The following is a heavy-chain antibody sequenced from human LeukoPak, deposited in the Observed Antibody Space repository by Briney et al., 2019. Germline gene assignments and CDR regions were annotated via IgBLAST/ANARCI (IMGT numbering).Heavy chain of an antibody. CDR3: ARGSFWYDSSGYYPFDY. CDR2: ISYDAINK. D-gene: IGHD3-22*01. CDR1: GFTFSSYG. J-gene: IGHJ4*02. V-gene: IGHV3-30*03. Sequence: QPGRSLRLSCAASGFTFSSYGMHWVRQPPGKGLEWVAVISYDAINKYYADSVKGRFTISRDNSKNTLHLQVNSLRDEDTAVYYCARGSFWYDSSGYYPFDYWGQGTLVTVSS.